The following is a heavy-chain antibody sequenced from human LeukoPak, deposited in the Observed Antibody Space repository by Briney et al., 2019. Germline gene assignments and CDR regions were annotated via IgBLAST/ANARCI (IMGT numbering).Heavy chain of an antibody. V-gene: IGHV1-2*04. CDR1: GYTFTGYC. CDR3: ARGTMIVEYYFDY. Sequence: ASVKVSCKASGYTFTGYCMHWVRQAPGQGLEWMGWINPNSGGTNYAQKFQGWVTMTRDTSTSTAYMELSRLRSDDTAVYYCARGTMIVEYYFDYWGQGTLVTVSS. J-gene: IGHJ4*02. D-gene: IGHD3-22*01. CDR2: INPNSGGT.